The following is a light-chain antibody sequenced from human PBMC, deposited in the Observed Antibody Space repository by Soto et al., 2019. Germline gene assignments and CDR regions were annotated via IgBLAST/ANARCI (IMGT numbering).Light chain of an antibody. Sequence: DIQMTQSPSTLSASVGDRVTITWRASQSISSWLAWYQQKPGKAPKLLIYDASSLESGVPSRFSGSGSGTEFTLTISSLQPDDFAVYYCEQYNSYLFTFGPGTKVDIK. J-gene: IGKJ3*01. CDR1: QSISSW. CDR3: EQYNSYLFT. V-gene: IGKV1-5*01. CDR2: DAS.